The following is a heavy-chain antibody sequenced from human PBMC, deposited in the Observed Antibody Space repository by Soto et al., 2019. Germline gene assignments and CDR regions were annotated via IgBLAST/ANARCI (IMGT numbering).Heavy chain of an antibody. D-gene: IGHD6-13*01. CDR3: TSIAGQGVYYYGMDV. V-gene: IGHV1-2*02. Sequence: ASVKVSCKASGYTFTGYYMHWVRQAPGQGLEWMGWINPNSGGTNYAQKFQGRVTMTRDTSISTAYMELSRLRSDDTAVYYCTSIAGQGVYYYGMDVWGQGTTVTVSS. CDR1: GYTFTGYY. CDR2: INPNSGGT. J-gene: IGHJ6*02.